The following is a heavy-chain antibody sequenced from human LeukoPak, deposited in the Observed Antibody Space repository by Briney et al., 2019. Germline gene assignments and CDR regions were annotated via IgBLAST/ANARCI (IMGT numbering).Heavy chain of an antibody. J-gene: IGHJ6*04. CDR1: GYSISSGYY. V-gene: IGHV4-38-2*02. D-gene: IGHD2-2*02. CDR2: IYHSGST. CDR3: ARDPSRRNCSSTSCYNGH. Sequence: PSETLSLTCTVPGYSISSGYYWGWIRQPPGKGLEWIGSIYHSGSTYYNPSLKSRVTISVDTSKNQFSLKLSSVTAADTAVYYCARDPSRRNCSSTSCYNGHWGKGTTVTVSS.